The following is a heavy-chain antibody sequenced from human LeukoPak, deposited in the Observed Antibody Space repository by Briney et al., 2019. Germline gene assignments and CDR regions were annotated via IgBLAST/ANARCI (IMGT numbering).Heavy chain of an antibody. Sequence: PSETLSLTCTVSGYSISSDYFWGWIRRPPGKGLEWIGTIYHSGSAYYNPSLESRVTISVDTSKNQFSLKVTSVTAADTAVYYCARDGTAGRPFDYWGQGTLVTVSS. D-gene: IGHD1/OR15-1a*01. V-gene: IGHV4-38-2*02. CDR2: IYHSGSA. CDR1: GYSISSDYF. CDR3: ARDGTAGRPFDY. J-gene: IGHJ4*02.